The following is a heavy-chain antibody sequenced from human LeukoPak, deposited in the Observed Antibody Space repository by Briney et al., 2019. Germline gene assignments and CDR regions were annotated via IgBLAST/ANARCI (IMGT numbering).Heavy chain of an antibody. Sequence: PSETLSLTCTVSGGPIRTTSYYWSWIRQPPGKGLEWIGYIYYSGSTNYNPSLKSRVTISVDTSKNQFSLKLSSVTAADTAVYYCARGQYGDNFDYWGQGTLVTVSS. CDR1: GGPIRTTSYY. CDR2: IYYSGST. D-gene: IGHD4-17*01. CDR3: ARGQYGDNFDY. J-gene: IGHJ4*02. V-gene: IGHV4-61*01.